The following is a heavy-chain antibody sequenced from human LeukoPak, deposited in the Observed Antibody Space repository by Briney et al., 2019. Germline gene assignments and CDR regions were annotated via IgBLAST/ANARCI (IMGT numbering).Heavy chain of an antibody. CDR1: GFTFGSYA. J-gene: IGHJ4*02. Sequence: PRGSLRLSCAAAGFTFGSYAMSWVRQAPGKGLEWVSAISGSGGSTYYADSVKGRFTISRDNSKNTLYLQMNSLRAEDTAVYYCANLVRLYNYFDYWGQGTLVTVSS. CDR2: ISGSGGST. V-gene: IGHV3-23*01. D-gene: IGHD4-23*01. CDR3: ANLVRLYNYFDY.